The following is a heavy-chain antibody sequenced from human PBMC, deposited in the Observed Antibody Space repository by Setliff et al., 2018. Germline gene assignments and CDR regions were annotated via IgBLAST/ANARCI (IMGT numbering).Heavy chain of an antibody. CDR1: GYTFANYG. Sequence: ASVKVSCKASGYTFANYGLHWVRQAPGRRLEWMGWINAGNGDTKFSQKFQDTITMTADTSASTAYMELSSLRSEDTAVYYCARGRSTYFIDVWGKGTTVTVSS. CDR3: ARGRSTYFIDV. CDR2: INAGNGDT. V-gene: IGHV1-3*01. J-gene: IGHJ6*03.